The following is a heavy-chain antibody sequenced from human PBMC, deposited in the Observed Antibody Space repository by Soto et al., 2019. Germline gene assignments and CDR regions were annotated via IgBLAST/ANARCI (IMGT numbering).Heavy chain of an antibody. V-gene: IGHV1-46*01. CDR3: AREASKYYGMDV. CDR2: INPSGGST. CDR1: GYTFTNYY. J-gene: IGHJ6*02. Sequence: ASVKVSCKASGYTFTNYYMHWVRQAPGQGLEWMGVINPSGGSTTYAQKFQGRVTMTRDTSTSTVYMELSSLISEDTTEYYRAREASKYYGMDVWGQGTTVTVSS. D-gene: IGHD6-6*01.